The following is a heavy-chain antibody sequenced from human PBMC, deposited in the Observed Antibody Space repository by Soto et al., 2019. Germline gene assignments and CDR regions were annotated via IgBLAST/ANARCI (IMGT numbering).Heavy chain of an antibody. CDR1: GYTFTVYY. CDR3: ARDLAKGGGSAGFDY. V-gene: IGHV1-2*02. D-gene: IGHD1-26*01. J-gene: IGHJ4*02. Sequence: QVQLVQSGAEVKKPGASVNVSCKASGYTFTVYYMHWVRQAPGQGLEWMGWINLKSGGTMYPPKFQGRVTRTLDTSISTAYMALPSLRSDDTAVYYCARDLAKGGGSAGFDYWGQGTLVTVSS. CDR2: INLKSGGT.